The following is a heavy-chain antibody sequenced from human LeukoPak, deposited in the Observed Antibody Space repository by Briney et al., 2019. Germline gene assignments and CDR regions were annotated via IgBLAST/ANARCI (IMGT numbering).Heavy chain of an antibody. CDR3: AKPTYYYDSSGFDY. Sequence: GGSLRLSCAASGFTFDDYAMHWVRQAPGKGLEWVSLISGDGGSTYYAGSVKGRFTISRDNSKNSLYLQMNSLRTEDTALYYCAKPTYYYDSSGFDYWGQGTLVTVSS. D-gene: IGHD3-22*01. J-gene: IGHJ4*02. CDR2: ISGDGGST. CDR1: GFTFDDYA. V-gene: IGHV3-43*02.